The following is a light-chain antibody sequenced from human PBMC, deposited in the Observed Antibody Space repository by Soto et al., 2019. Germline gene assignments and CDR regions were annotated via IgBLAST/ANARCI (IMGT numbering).Light chain of an antibody. J-gene: IGKJ1*01. CDR1: QSISSL. CDR3: QQYNSYSPKT. V-gene: IGKV1-5*03. CDR2: KAS. Sequence: IQMTQSPSSLSASVGDRVTITCRASQSISSLLAWYQQKPGKAPKLLIYKASSLESGVPSRFSGSGSGTEFTLTISSLQPDDFATYYCQQYNSYSPKTFGQGTKVDIK.